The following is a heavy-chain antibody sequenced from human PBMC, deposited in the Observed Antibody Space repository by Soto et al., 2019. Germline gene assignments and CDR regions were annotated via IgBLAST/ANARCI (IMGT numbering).Heavy chain of an antibody. V-gene: IGHV4-30-4*01. CDR1: GDYIHVGGYY. Sequence: LSLTCSVSGDYIHVGGYYWTWIRQRPGKGLEWMGYIYYTGKTYYNPSLESRLTMSVDRSKNQFSLRLTSVTAADTAVYFCGRDLTSNANCIDPWGQGTLVTVSS. CDR3: GRDLTSNANCIDP. D-gene: IGHD2-2*01. J-gene: IGHJ5*02. CDR2: IYYTGKT.